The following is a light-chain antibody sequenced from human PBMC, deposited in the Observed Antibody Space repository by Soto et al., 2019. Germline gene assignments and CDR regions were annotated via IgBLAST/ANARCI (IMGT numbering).Light chain of an antibody. J-gene: IGKJ2*01. CDR1: QDISIH. Sequence: DIKMTQSPPLLSASVGDRISITCQASQDISIHLSWYQRKAGQAPKLLIYDASNLETGVPSRFSGNGSGTDFTFTISKLQPEDVATYYFQQDDDLPYTFGQRNKLDI. CDR2: DAS. CDR3: QQDDDLPYT. V-gene: IGKV1-33*01.